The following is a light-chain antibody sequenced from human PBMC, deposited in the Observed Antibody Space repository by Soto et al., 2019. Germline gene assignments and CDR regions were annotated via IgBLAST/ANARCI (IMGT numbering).Light chain of an antibody. Sequence: DIQMTQSPPTLPAFVGDTVTITFRASQSVSSWLAWYQQKPGTAPNLLIYDASSLASGVPSRFSGSGSGTKFTLTIRSLQPDDFATYYCQQYISFPTTFGQGTQVEMK. CDR1: QSVSSW. J-gene: IGKJ1*01. V-gene: IGKV1-5*01. CDR3: QQYISFPTT. CDR2: DAS.